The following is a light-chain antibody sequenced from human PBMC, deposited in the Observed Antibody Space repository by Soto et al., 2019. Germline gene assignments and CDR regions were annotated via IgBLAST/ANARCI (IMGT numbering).Light chain of an antibody. J-gene: IGLJ1*01. V-gene: IGLV2-14*01. Sequence: QSDLTQPASVSGSPGQSITISCTGTSSDVGGYNYVSWYQQHPGKAPKLMIYEVSNRPSGVSNRFSGSKSGNTASLTISGLQAEDEADYYCSSYTRSSTLFVFGTGTKVTVL. CDR1: SSDVGGYNY. CDR2: EVS. CDR3: SSYTRSSTLFV.